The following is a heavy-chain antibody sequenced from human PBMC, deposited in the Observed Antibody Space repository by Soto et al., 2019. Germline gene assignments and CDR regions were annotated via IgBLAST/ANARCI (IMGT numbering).Heavy chain of an antibody. J-gene: IGHJ4*02. Sequence: ASVKVSCKASGYTFTSYGISWVRQAPGQGLEWMGWISAYNGNTNYAQKLQGRVTMTTDTSTGTAYMELRSLRSDDTAVYYCASDLYGNIVATTLDYWGQGTLVTVSS. CDR1: GYTFTSYG. V-gene: IGHV1-18*01. CDR3: ASDLYGNIVATTLDY. CDR2: ISAYNGNT. D-gene: IGHD5-12*01.